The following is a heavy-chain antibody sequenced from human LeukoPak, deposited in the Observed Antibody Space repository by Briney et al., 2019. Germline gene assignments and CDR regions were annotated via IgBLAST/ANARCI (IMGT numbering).Heavy chain of an antibody. CDR3: AKEFALSSGSVPYIWFDP. D-gene: IGHD3-22*01. J-gene: IGHJ5*02. V-gene: IGHV3-23*01. CDR2: ITSGGDST. CDR1: GFNFRSYA. Sequence: GGSLRLSCAASGFNFRSYAMNWVRQAPGKGLEWVSTITSGGDSTYYADSMKGRFTISRDNSENTLYLQMNSLRAEDTAVYYCAKEFALSSGSVPYIWFDPWGKGTLVTVSS.